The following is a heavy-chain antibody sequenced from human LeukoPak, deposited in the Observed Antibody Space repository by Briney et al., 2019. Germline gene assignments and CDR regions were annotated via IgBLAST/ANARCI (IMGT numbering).Heavy chain of an antibody. CDR2: IYYSGST. D-gene: IGHD3-10*01. Sequence: GSLRLSCAASGFTFSSYSMNWVRQAPGKGLEWIGYIYYSGSTNYNPSLKSRVTISVDTSKNQFSLKLSSVTAADTAVYYCARDRWVRGVPYGMDVWGQGTTVTVSS. J-gene: IGHJ6*02. CDR3: ARDRWVRGVPYGMDV. CDR1: GFTFSSYS. V-gene: IGHV4-59*01.